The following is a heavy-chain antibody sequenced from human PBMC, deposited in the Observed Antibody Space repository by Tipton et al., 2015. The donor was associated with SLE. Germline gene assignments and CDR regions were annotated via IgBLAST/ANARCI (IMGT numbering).Heavy chain of an antibody. J-gene: IGHJ4*02. V-gene: IGHV3-7*01. CDR1: GFTFSNYW. CDR3: ARDTAYCSGGSCSLNYFDY. Sequence: SLRLSCAASGFTFSNYWMSWVRQGPGKGLEWVANIKEDGREKYYVDSVKGRFTISRDNAKNSLFLQMNSLRAEDTAVYYCARDTAYCSGGSCSLNYFDYWGQGTLVTVSS. D-gene: IGHD2-15*01. CDR2: IKEDGREK.